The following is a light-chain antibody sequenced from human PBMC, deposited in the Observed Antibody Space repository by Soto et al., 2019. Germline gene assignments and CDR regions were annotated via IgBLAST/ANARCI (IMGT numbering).Light chain of an antibody. CDR1: QSIGLA. CDR2: DAS. Sequence: EIVLTQSPATLSLSPGERATLSCRASQSIGLAIAWYQHKPGQAPRLLIFDASQRATGIPARFRCSGSGTDFTLSISRLEPEDLAVYYCQQRTDRPPWTFGQGTKVESK. J-gene: IGKJ1*01. CDR3: QQRTDRPPWT. V-gene: IGKV3-11*01.